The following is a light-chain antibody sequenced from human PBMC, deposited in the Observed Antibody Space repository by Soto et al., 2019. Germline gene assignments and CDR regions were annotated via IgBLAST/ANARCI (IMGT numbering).Light chain of an antibody. Sequence: DIRRTQCPSTLSASVGDRVTITCRASQSISSWLAWYQQKPGKAPKLLIHEASNLESGVSSRFSGSGSGAEFTLTISSLQPDDFATYYCRHYNSYPITFGQGTRLEIK. V-gene: IGKV1-5*03. CDR2: EAS. CDR3: RHYNSYPIT. CDR1: QSISSW. J-gene: IGKJ5*01.